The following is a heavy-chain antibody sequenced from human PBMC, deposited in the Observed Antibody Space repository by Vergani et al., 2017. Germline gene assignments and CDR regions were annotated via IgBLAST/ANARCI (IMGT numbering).Heavy chain of an antibody. Sequence: QVQLVESGGGVVQPGGSLRLSCVASGLSVSNSGMHWVRQTPGKGLEWVAFIQYDGSDIFYADFVEGRFTISRDNSKNSLYLQMRSLRFDDTAVYYCANEGSANRIRGWLDHWCQGALVTVSS. CDR1: GLSVSNSG. CDR2: IQYDGSDI. J-gene: IGHJ4*02. D-gene: IGHD3-10*01. CDR3: ANEGSANRIRGWLDH. V-gene: IGHV3-30*02.